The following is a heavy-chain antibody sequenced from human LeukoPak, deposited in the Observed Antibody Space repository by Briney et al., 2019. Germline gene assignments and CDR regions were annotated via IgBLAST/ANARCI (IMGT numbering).Heavy chain of an antibody. J-gene: IGHJ4*02. V-gene: IGHV3-23*01. CDR1: GFTFSSYA. CDR2: ISGSGGST. CDR3: AKAPTSYCSSTSCYFDY. Sequence: GGSLRLSCAASGFTFSSYAMSWVRQAPGKGLEWVSAISGSGGSTYYADSVKGRFTISRDNSKNTPYLQMNSLRAEDTAVYYCAKAPTSYCSSTSCYFDYWGQGTLVTVSS. D-gene: IGHD2-2*01.